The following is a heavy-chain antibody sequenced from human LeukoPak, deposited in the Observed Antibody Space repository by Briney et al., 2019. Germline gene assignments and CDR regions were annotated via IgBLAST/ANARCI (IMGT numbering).Heavy chain of an antibody. D-gene: IGHD1-26*01. J-gene: IGHJ5*02. CDR2: ISPSTTHT. CDR1: GFTFSKYG. Sequence: GRSLRLSCAASGFTFSKYGMHWVRQAPGKGLEWLSYISPSTTHTSYADSVKGRFTISRDNAKNLLFLQMHSLRAEDTAVYYCARGGHGAADQWGQGTLVTVSS. CDR3: ARGGHGAADQ. V-gene: IGHV3-21*04.